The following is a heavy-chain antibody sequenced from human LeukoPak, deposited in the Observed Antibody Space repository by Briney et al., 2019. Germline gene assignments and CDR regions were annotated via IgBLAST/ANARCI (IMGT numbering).Heavy chain of an antibody. CDR2: ISSSSYI. J-gene: IGHJ4*02. CDR3: ARDDSFDY. CDR1: GFTFSSYS. V-gene: IGHV3-21*01. Sequence: GGSLRLSCTASGFTFSSYSMNWVSQAPGKGLEWVSSISSSSYIYYADSVKGRFTISRDNAKNSLYLQMNSLRAEDTAVYYCARDDSFDYWGQGTLVTVSS.